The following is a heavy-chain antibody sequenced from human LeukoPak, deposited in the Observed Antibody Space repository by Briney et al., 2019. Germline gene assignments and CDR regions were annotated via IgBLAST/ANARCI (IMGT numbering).Heavy chain of an antibody. D-gene: IGHD3-16*02. J-gene: IGHJ4*02. CDR2: INHSGST. CDR3: ARGWYDYVWGSYRFPPFDY. Sequence: PSETLSLTCAVYGGSFSGYYWSWIRQPPGKGLEWIGEINHSGSTNYNPSLKSRVTISVDTSKNQFSLKLSSVTAADTAVYYCARGWYDYVWGSYRFPPFDYWGQGTLVTVSS. CDR1: GGSFSGYY. V-gene: IGHV4-34*01.